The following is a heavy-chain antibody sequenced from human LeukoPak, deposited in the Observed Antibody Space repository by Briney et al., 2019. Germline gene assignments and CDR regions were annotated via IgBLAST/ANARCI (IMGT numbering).Heavy chain of an antibody. CDR2: IIPIFGTA. Sequence: GASVKVSCKASGGTFSSYAISWVRQAPGQGLEWMGRIIPIFGTANYAQKLQGRVTITTDESTSTAYMELSSLRSEDTAVYYCARGHLGYCTNGVCPGDWGQGTLVTVSS. J-gene: IGHJ4*02. D-gene: IGHD2-8*01. CDR3: ARGHLGYCTNGVCPGD. V-gene: IGHV1-69*05. CDR1: GGTFSSYA.